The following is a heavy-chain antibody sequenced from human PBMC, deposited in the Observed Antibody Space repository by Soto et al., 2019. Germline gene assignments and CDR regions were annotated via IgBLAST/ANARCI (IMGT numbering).Heavy chain of an antibody. J-gene: IGHJ4*02. CDR2: ISYDGSKE. V-gene: IGHV3-30*18. CDR3: AKPTYYYGAESYSFDY. Sequence: SLRLSCAASGFTFSSYGMHWVRQAPGKGLEWVALISYDGSKEYYADSVKGRFTISRDNSKNTLYLQMKSLRAEDTAVYYWAKPTYYYGAESYSFDYWGQGT. D-gene: IGHD3-10*01. CDR1: GFTFSSYG.